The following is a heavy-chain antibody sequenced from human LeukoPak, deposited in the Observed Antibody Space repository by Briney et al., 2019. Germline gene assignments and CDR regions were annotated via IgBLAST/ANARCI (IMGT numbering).Heavy chain of an antibody. CDR3: AKLEYSSSSHFDY. CDR2: ISGSGGST. V-gene: IGHV3-23*01. J-gene: IGHJ4*02. CDR1: GFTFSSYA. Sequence: PGGSLRLSCTASGFTFSSYAMSWVRQAPGKGLEWVSAISGSGGSTYYADSVKGRFTISRDNSKNTLYLQMNSLRAEDTAVYYCAKLEYSSSSHFDYWGQGTLVTVSS. D-gene: IGHD6-6*01.